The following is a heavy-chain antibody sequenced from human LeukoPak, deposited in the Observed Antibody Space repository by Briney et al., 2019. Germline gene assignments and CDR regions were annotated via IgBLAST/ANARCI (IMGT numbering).Heavy chain of an antibody. D-gene: IGHD3-22*01. CDR3: ARHVRSSGLDY. J-gene: IGHJ4*02. CDR1: GGSISSYY. V-gene: IGHV4-59*08. Sequence: KPSETLSLTCTVSGGSISSYYWSWIRQPPGKGLEWIGYIYYSGSTNYNPSLKSRVTISVDTSKNQFSLKLSSVTAADTAVYYCARHVRSSGLDYWGQGTLVTVSS. CDR2: IYYSGST.